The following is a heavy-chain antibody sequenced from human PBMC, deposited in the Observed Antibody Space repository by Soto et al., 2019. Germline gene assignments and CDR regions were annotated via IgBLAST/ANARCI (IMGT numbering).Heavy chain of an antibody. CDR2: IYYSGST. V-gene: IGHV4-39*01. D-gene: IGHD4-17*01. CDR3: AGYGDYDHYYYYMDV. J-gene: IGHJ6*03. CDR1: GGSISSSSYY. Sequence: QLQLQESGPGLVKPSETLSLTCTVSGGSISSSSYYWGWIRQPPGKGLEWIGSIYYSGSTTYNPSLKSRVTISVDTSKNQFSLKLSSVTAADTAVYYCAGYGDYDHYYYYMDVWGKGTTVTVSS.